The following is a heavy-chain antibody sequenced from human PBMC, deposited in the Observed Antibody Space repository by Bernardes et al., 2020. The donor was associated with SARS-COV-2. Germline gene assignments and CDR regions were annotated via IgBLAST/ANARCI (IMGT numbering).Heavy chain of an antibody. V-gene: IGHV4-31*03. Sequence: LSLTCTVSGASIRSGGDYWTWIRQHPGKGLEWIGYIYYSGNTHYNPSLKSRTTISVDTSENQFSLKLSSVTAADTAVYYFARGTWIELWLGGNWFDPWGQGRLVTVSS. D-gene: IGHD5-18*01. CDR1: GASIRSGGDY. J-gene: IGHJ5*02. CDR2: IYYSGNT. CDR3: ARGTWIELWLGGNWFDP.